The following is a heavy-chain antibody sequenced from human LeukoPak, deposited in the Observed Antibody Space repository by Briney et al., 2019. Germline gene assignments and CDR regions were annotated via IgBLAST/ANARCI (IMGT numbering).Heavy chain of an antibody. V-gene: IGHV3-23*01. CDR3: ANRGVVIRVILVGFHKEANYFDS. CDR1: GFTFSSYA. CDR2: ISGSGGST. D-gene: IGHD2-21*01. Sequence: GGSLRLSCAASGFTFSSYAMSWVRQAPGKGLEWVSAISGSGGSTYYADSVKGRSTVSRDNAENTLYLQMNSLRAEDTAVYFCANRGVVIRVILVGFHKEANYFDSWGQGALVTVSS. J-gene: IGHJ4*02.